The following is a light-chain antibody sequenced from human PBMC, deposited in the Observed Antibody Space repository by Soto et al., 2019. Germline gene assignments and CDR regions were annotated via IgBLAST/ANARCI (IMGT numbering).Light chain of an antibody. CDR1: SSNIGAGYD. J-gene: IGLJ2*01. V-gene: IGLV1-40*01. CDR2: GNS. Sequence: QSVLTQPPSVSGAPGQRVTISCTGSSSNIGAGYDVHWYQQLPGTAPKLLIYGNSNRTSGVPDRFSGSKSGTSASLAITGLQAEDEADYYCQSYDSSLSGSSVFGGGTKVTVL. CDR3: QSYDSSLSGSSV.